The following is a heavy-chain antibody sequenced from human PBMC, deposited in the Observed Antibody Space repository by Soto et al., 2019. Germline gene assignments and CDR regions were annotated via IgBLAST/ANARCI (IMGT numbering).Heavy chain of an antibody. D-gene: IGHD1-26*01. CDR3: ASLSIVGPPEYCEY. CDR1: GFTFRTYS. J-gene: IGHJ4*02. CDR2: ISSSSRYI. V-gene: IGHV3-21*01. Sequence: EVQLVESGGGLVKPGGSLRLSCAASGFTFRTYSMNWVRQAPGKGLEWVSSISSSSRYIYYAYSMKGRFTISRDNAKNSLYLQMTGLRVEDTAVYYCASLSIVGPPEYCEYWGKGTGVTVSS.